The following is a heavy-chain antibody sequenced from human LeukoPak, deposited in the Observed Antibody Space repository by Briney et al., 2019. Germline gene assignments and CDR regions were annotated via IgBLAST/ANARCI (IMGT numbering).Heavy chain of an antibody. Sequence: ASVKVSCKASGYIFTDYAIHWLRQAPGQRPEWMGWMNAGNGNTKYSQKFQGRLTLIRDTSAATAYMELSSLRHDDLAVYYCARGRGTSGSNRDFYYYYYMDVWGKGTTVTVSS. D-gene: IGHD2-15*01. J-gene: IGHJ6*03. V-gene: IGHV1-3*01. CDR1: GYIFTDYA. CDR2: MNAGNGNT. CDR3: ARGRGTSGSNRDFYYYYYMDV.